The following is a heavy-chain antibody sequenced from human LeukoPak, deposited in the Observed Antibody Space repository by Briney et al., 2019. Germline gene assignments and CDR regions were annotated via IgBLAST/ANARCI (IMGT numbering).Heavy chain of an antibody. Sequence: ASVKVSCKASGYTFTGYYMHWVRQATGQGLEWMGWMNPNSGNTGYAQKFQGRVTMTRNTSISTAYMELSSLRSEDTAVYYCARAIINNWNYRVTPLGYWGQGTLVTVSS. CDR2: MNPNSGNT. CDR3: ARAIINNWNYRVTPLGY. CDR1: GYTFTGYY. D-gene: IGHD1-7*01. J-gene: IGHJ4*02. V-gene: IGHV1-8*02.